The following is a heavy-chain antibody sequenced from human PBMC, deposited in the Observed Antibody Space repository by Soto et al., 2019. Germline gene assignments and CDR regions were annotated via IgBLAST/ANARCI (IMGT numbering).Heavy chain of an antibody. CDR1: GFTFSSYS. V-gene: IGHV3-48*02. J-gene: IGHJ3*02. Sequence: GGSLRLSCAASGFTFSSYSMNWVRQAPGKGLEWVSYISSSSTIYYADSVKGRFTISRDNAKNSLYLQMNSLRDEDTAVYYCARGWEPDMVRGVMRDDAFDIWGQGTMVTVSS. CDR3: ARGWEPDMVRGVMRDDAFDI. CDR2: ISSSSTI. D-gene: IGHD3-10*01.